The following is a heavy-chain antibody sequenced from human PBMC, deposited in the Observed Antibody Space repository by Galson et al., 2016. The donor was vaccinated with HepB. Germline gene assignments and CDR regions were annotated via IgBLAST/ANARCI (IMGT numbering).Heavy chain of an antibody. V-gene: IGHV6-1*01. CDR1: GDSVSSNNVA. D-gene: IGHD5-12*01. CDR2: TYYKFKWYN. J-gene: IGHJ4*02. CDR3: VRESGYNYFDF. Sequence: CAISGDSVSSNNVAWNWIRQSPSRGLEWLGRTYYKFKWYNDYAVSVKSRITIKPDTPKNQFSLQLNSVTPDDTAVYFCVRESGYNYFDFWGQGALVPVSS.